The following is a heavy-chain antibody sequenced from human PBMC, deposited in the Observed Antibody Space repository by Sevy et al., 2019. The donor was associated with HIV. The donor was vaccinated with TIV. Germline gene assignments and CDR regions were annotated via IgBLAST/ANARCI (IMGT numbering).Heavy chain of an antibody. CDR3: ARDDYYDSSGSYYDYYYGMDV. D-gene: IGHD3-22*01. Sequence: GGSLRLSCAASGFTFSSDAMHWVHQAPGKGLEWVAVISYDGSNKYYADSVKGRFTISRDNSKNTLYLQMNSLRAEDTAVYYCARDDYYDSSGSYYDYYYGMDVWGQGTTVTVSS. CDR2: ISYDGSNK. V-gene: IGHV3-30*04. J-gene: IGHJ6*02. CDR1: GFTFSSDA.